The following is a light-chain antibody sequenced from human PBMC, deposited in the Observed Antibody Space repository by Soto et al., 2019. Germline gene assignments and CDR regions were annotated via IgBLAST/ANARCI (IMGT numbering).Light chain of an antibody. CDR3: QSYDSSLSGYV. CDR1: ISNIVASYD. Sequence: QCLLTQPPSVSGAPGQRFTISCAGSISNIVASYDVHWYQQLPGTAPKVVIYGSGNRPSGVPDRFSGSKSGTSASLAIAGLQAEDEADYYCQSYDSSLSGYVFGTGTKVTVL. V-gene: IGLV1-40*01. CDR2: GSG. J-gene: IGLJ1*01.